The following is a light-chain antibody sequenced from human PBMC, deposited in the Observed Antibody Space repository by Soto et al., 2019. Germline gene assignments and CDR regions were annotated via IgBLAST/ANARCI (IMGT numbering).Light chain of an antibody. CDR3: QQSYSTPVG. CDR2: AAS. J-gene: IGKJ1*01. CDR1: QSISSY. V-gene: IGKV1-39*01. Sequence: DIQMTQSPSSLSASVGDRVTITCRASQSISSYLNWYQQKPGKAPKLLIYAASSLQSGVPSRFSGSGSGTDFPLNIRSLQPEDFATYYCQQSYSTPVGFGQGTKVEIK.